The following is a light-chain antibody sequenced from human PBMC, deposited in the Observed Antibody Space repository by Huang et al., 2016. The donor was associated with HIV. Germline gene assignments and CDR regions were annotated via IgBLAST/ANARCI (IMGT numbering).Light chain of an antibody. V-gene: IGKV3-11*01. CDR3: QERGNWPRFS. J-gene: IGKJ3*01. CDR1: QSVREY. Sequence: EIVLTQSPATLSLSPGERATLSCRASQSVREYLAWYQHKPGQAPRLLIYEASQRATGIPDRFGGSGSGTDFTLTISSLEPEDFAVYYCQERGNWPRFSFGPGTKVDIK. CDR2: EAS.